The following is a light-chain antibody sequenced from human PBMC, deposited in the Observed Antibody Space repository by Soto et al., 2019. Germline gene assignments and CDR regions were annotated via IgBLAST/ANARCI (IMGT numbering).Light chain of an antibody. J-gene: IGKJ2*01. CDR1: QSISNW. CDR3: QQYYSYPVT. V-gene: IGKV1-5*01. CDR2: AAS. Sequence: DIQMTQSPSTLPASVGDRVTITCRASQSISNWLAWYQQKPGKAPKVLIYAASTLQSGVPSRFSGSASGTDFTLTISCLQSEDFAIYYCQQYYSYPVTFGQGTKVDIK.